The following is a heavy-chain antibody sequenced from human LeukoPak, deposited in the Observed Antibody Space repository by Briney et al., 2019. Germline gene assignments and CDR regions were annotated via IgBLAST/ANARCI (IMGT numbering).Heavy chain of an antibody. CDR3: ARVQVTTLSGRDY. D-gene: IGHD4-17*01. V-gene: IGHV1-2*02. Sequence: GASVKVSCKASGYTFTGYYMHWVGQAPGQGLEWMGWINPNSGGTNYAQKFQGRVTMTRDTSISTAYMELSRLRSDDTAVYYCARVQVTTLSGRDYWGQGTLVTVSS. CDR2: INPNSGGT. CDR1: GYTFTGYY. J-gene: IGHJ4*02.